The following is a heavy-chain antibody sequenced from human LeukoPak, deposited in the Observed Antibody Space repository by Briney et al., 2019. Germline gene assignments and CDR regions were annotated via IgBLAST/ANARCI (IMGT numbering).Heavy chain of an antibody. CDR3: ARPRCSGGSCYSDGFDI. Sequence: GESLKISCKGSGYSFPSYWIVWVRQMPGEGLEWMGIVFPADSDTRYSPSFQGQVTISADKSTSTAYLQWSSLKASDTAIYYCARPRCSGGSCYSDGFDIWGQGTVVTVS. CDR2: VFPADSDT. V-gene: IGHV5-51*01. J-gene: IGHJ3*02. CDR1: GYSFPSYW. D-gene: IGHD2-15*01.